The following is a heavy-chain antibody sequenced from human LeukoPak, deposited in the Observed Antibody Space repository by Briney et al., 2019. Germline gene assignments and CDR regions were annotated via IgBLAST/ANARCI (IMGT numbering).Heavy chain of an antibody. CDR2: IYYSGST. Sequence: SETLSLTCTVSGGSISSSSYYWGWIRQPPGKGLEWIGSIYYSGSTYYNPSHKSRVTISVDTSKNQFSLKLSSVTAADTAVYYCARTMADRFCSSTSCYFSWFDPWGQGTLVTVSS. CDR1: GGSISSSSYY. V-gene: IGHV4-39*07. CDR3: ARTMADRFCSSTSCYFSWFDP. J-gene: IGHJ5*02. D-gene: IGHD2-2*01.